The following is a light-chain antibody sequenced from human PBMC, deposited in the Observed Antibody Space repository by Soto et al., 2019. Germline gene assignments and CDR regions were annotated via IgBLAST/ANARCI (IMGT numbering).Light chain of an antibody. J-gene: IGKJ1*01. CDR3: QQYVRSTWT. V-gene: IGKV3-15*01. CDR2: RAS. Sequence: EIGMTQSPATLSVSPGERATLPCRASPSVSNNLAWYQKKPGQDPSILIYRASSRATGIPDRFSGSGSGTDFNLTISRLETEDFAVYYCQQYVRSTWTFGQGTKVDIK. CDR1: PSVSNN.